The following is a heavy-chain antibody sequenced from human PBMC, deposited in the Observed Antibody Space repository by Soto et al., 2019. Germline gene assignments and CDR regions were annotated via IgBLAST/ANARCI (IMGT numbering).Heavy chain of an antibody. CDR3: ARDPVAGTFDY. D-gene: IGHD6-19*01. J-gene: IGHJ4*02. CDR1: GFTFSSYA. Sequence: PGGSLRLSCAASGFTFSSYAMHWVRQAPGKGLEWVAVISYDGSNKYYADSVKGRFTISRDNSKNTLYLQMNSLRAEDTAVYYCARDPVAGTFDYWGQGTLVTVS. V-gene: IGHV3-30-3*01. CDR2: ISYDGSNK.